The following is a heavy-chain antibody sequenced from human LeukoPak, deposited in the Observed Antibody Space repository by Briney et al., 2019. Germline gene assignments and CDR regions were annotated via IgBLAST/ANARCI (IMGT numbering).Heavy chain of an antibody. CDR1: GGSFSGYY. CDR2: INHSGST. J-gene: IGHJ6*02. Sequence: SETLSLTCAVYGGSFSGYYWSWIRQPPGKGLEWIGEINHSGSTNYNPSLKSRVTISVDTSKNQFSLKLTSVTAADTAVYYCARATRALRYCSGGSCPCGGVVRCGYGMDVWGQGTTVTVSS. D-gene: IGHD2-15*01. V-gene: IGHV4-34*01. CDR3: ARATRALRYCSGGSCPCGGVVRCGYGMDV.